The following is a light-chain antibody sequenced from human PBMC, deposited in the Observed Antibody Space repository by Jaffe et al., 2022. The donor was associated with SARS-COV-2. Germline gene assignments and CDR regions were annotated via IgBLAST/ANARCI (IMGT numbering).Light chain of an antibody. CDR3: QSYDSSLSGVV. V-gene: IGLV1-40*01. Sequence: QSVLTQPPSVSGAPGQRVIISCTGSSSNIGAHFDVHWYQQLPGTAPKLLIYGNNNRPSGVPDRFSGSKSGTSASLAITGLQAEDEADYYCQSYDSSLSGVVFGGGTKLTVL. CDR1: SSNIGAHFD. J-gene: IGLJ2*01. CDR2: GNN.